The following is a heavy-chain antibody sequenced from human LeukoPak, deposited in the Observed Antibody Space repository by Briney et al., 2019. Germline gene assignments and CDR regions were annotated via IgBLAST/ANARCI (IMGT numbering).Heavy chain of an antibody. CDR2: IYYSGST. CDR3: ARANSGSYYVFAY. J-gene: IGHJ4*02. Sequence: SETLSLTCTVSGGSISTYYWSWIRQPPGKGLEWIGYIYYSGSTNYNPSLKSRVTISVDTSKNQFSLKLNSVTAADTAVYYCARANSGSYYVFAYWGQGTLVTVSS. CDR1: GGSISTYY. V-gene: IGHV4-59*01. D-gene: IGHD1-26*01.